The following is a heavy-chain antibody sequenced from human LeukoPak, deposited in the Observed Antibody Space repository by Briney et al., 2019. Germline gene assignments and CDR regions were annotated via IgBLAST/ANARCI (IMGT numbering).Heavy chain of an antibody. V-gene: IGHV1-2*02. D-gene: IGHD6-19*01. Sequence: ASVKVSCKTPGYTFTGYYIHWVRQAPGQGLEWMGWVNPNSGGTHCAQKFQGRVTMTRDTSINTVYMALNWLTSDDTAVYYCARGQQWLEAFDYWGLGTLVTVSS. CDR1: GYTFTGYY. CDR2: VNPNSGGT. J-gene: IGHJ4*02. CDR3: ARGQQWLEAFDY.